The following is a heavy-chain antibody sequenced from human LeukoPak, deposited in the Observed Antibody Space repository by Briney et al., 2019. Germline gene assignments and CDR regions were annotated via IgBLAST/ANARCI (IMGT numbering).Heavy chain of an antibody. V-gene: IGHV1-18*01. J-gene: IGHJ5*02. D-gene: IGHD3-22*01. CDR2: ISPYNGNS. Sequence: GASVKVSCKASGYSFISYGISWVRQAPGHGLEWMGWISPYNGNSKYTDKVQGRVTMTTDTSTSTAYMELRSLRSDDTAVYYCARGPAVVNWFDPWGQGSLVTVSS. CDR3: ARGPAVVNWFDP. CDR1: GYSFISYG.